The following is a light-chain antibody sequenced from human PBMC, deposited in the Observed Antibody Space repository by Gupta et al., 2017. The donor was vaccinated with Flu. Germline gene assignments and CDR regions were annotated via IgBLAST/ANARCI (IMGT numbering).Light chain of an antibody. V-gene: IGKV2-28*01. CDR2: LGS. J-gene: IGKJ2*02. Sequence: DFVMTQSPLSLPVTPGEPASTSFRSSQSLLHSIGYNYLDWYLQKPGRSPQLLIYLGSNRAAGVPDRIRSSRSGAAFTLKISRMEAEDVGVDYCMQALQKPGTFGQGTKLEIK. CDR3: MQALQKPGT. CDR1: QSLLHSIGYNY.